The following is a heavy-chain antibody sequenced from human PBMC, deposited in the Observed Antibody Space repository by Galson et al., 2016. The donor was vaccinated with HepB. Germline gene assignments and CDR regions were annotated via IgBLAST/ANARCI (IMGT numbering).Heavy chain of an antibody. V-gene: IGHV4-39*07. J-gene: IGHJ6*02. D-gene: IGHD3-10*01. CDR2: IYFRGNT. CDR3: VRGDSLIQYHYNVDV. Sequence: SETLSLTCNVSGGSISSLSFYWGWIRQPPGKGLEWIASIYFRGNTFYNPSLKSRVSISADTSKNQFSLKVTSVTAADTAIYYCVRGDSLIQYHYNVDVWGQGTTVTVSS. CDR1: GGSISSLSFY.